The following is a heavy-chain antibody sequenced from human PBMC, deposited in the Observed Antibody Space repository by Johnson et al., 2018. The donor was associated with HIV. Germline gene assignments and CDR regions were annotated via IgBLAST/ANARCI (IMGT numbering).Heavy chain of an antibody. J-gene: IGHJ3*01. D-gene: IGHD3-22*01. Sequence: VQLVESGGGLAQPAWSPRLSCAASQFTFSSYAMHWVRQAPGKGLEWVAVISYDGSNKYYADSVKGRFTISRDNSKNTLYLQMNSLRAGDTAVYYCVRDGNYYDRSGYRVDAFDVWGQGTMVTVSS. CDR2: ISYDGSNK. CDR1: QFTFSSYA. V-gene: IGHV3-30*04. CDR3: VRDGNYYDRSGYRVDAFDV.